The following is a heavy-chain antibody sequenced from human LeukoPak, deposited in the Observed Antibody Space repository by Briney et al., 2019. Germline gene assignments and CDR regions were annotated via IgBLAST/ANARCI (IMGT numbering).Heavy chain of an antibody. CDR1: GFTFSTYA. CDR2: VSGSGGST. CDR3: AKGARNYYGSGSYSDY. Sequence: GGSLRLSCAASGFTFSTYAMNWVRQAPGKGLEWVSAVSGSGGSTYYADSVKGRFTITRDNSKNTLYLQMNSLRAEDTAVYYCAKGARNYYGSGSYSDYWGQGTLVTVSS. J-gene: IGHJ4*02. D-gene: IGHD3-10*01. V-gene: IGHV3-23*01.